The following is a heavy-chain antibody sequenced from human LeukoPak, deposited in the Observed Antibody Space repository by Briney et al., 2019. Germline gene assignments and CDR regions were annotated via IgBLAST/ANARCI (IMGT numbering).Heavy chain of an antibody. J-gene: IGHJ4*02. CDR1: GYTFTSYA. Sequence: ASVKLSCKASGYTFTSYAMHWVRQAPGQRLEWMGWIKAGNGKTKYSQKFQGRVTITRDTSASTGDMEVSSLRSEGTAVYSCARGSFPFSGSGSLIGFDYWGQGTLVTVSS. D-gene: IGHD3-10*01. V-gene: IGHV1-3*01. CDR3: ARGSFPFSGSGSLIGFDY. CDR2: IKAGNGKT.